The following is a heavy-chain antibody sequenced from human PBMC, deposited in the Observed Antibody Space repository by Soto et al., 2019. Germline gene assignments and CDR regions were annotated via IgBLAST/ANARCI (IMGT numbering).Heavy chain of an antibody. CDR2: IWYDGSNK. Sequence: QVQLVESGGGVVQPGRSLRLSCAASGFTFSSYGMHWVRQARGKGLEWVAVIWYDGSNKCYADSVKGRFNISRDNSKNTVYLQMNSLRAEDTAVYSCARDRSYFFDYWGQGTLVTVSA. CDR3: ARDRSYFFDY. J-gene: IGHJ4*02. V-gene: IGHV3-33*01. CDR1: GFTFSSYG. D-gene: IGHD1-26*01.